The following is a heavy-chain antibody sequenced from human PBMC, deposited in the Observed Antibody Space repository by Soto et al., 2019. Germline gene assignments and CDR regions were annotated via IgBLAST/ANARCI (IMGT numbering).Heavy chain of an antibody. V-gene: IGHV3-15*01. D-gene: IGHD4-4*01. J-gene: IGHJ3*02. Sequence: SLRLSCAASGFTFSNAWMNWVRQAPGKGLEWVGRIKSKIDGETTDYAAPVKGRLTISRDDSKNTVYLQMNSLKTEDTAVYYCTTTRGTTDSAFDIWGQGTMVTVSS. CDR1: GFTFSNAW. CDR3: TTTRGTTDSAFDI. CDR2: IKSKIDGETT.